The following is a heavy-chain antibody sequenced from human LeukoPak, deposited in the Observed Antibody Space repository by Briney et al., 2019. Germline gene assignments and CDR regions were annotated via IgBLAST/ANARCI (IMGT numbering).Heavy chain of an antibody. J-gene: IGHJ4*02. CDR3: ARDFYYDFWSGYDH. Sequence: GGSLRLSCAASGFTFSSYWMHWVRQAPGEGLVWVSRINSDGSSTTYADSVKGRFTISRDNAKNTLYLQMNSLRAEDTAVYYCARDFYYDFWSGYDHWGQGTLVTVSS. D-gene: IGHD3-3*01. V-gene: IGHV3-74*01. CDR2: INSDGSST. CDR1: GFTFSSYW.